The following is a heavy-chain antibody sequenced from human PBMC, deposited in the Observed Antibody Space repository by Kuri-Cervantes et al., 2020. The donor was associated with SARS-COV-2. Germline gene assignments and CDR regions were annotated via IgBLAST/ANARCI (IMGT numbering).Heavy chain of an antibody. V-gene: IGHV1-69*13. Sequence: SSVKVSCKASGYTFTSYDISWVRQAPGQGLEWMGRIIPIFGTANYAQKFQGRVTITADESTSTAYMELSSLRSEDTAVYYCARPMYSGSYYGGWGTFDYWGKGTLVTVSS. CDR1: GYTFTSYD. J-gene: IGHJ4*02. D-gene: IGHD1-26*01. CDR2: IIPIFGTA. CDR3: ARPMYSGSYYGGWGTFDY.